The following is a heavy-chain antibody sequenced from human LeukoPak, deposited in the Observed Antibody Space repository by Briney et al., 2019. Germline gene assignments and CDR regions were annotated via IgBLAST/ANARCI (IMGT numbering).Heavy chain of an antibody. Sequence: PGRSLRLSCAASGFTFSNYGMHWVRQAPGKGLEWVAVISSDGSNKYYADSVKGRFTISRDNSKNTLFLQMNSLRAEDTAIYYCARERGGFGGYLPYYYLDVWGKGTTVTVSS. D-gene: IGHD5-12*01. V-gene: IGHV3-30*03. CDR1: GFTFSNYG. CDR3: ARERGGFGGYLPYYYLDV. J-gene: IGHJ6*03. CDR2: ISSDGSNK.